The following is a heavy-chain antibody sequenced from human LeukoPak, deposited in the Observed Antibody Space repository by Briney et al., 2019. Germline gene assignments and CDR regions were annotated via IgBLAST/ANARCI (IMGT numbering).Heavy chain of an antibody. CDR1: GYTFTNYG. CDR3: AGGLFSSGYSTAGY. Sequence: ASVKVSCKGSGYTFTNYGMSWVGQAPGEGREGMGWISAYNGKRNYAQKLQGRVTMTTDTSTSTAYMELRSLRSDDTAVYYCAGGLFSSGYSTAGYWGQGTLVTVSS. J-gene: IGHJ4*02. D-gene: IGHD3-3*01. V-gene: IGHV1-18*01. CDR2: ISAYNGKR.